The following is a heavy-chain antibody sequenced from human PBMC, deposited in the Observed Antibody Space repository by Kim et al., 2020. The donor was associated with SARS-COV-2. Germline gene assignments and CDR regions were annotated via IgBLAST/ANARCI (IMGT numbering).Heavy chain of an antibody. V-gene: IGHV3-53*01. J-gene: IGHJ6*02. D-gene: IGHD5-12*01. CDR1: GFTVSSNY. CDR2: IYSGGST. CDR3: ARRLGGYDYVNYYYGMDV. Sequence: GGSLRLSCAASGFTVSSNYMSWVRQAPGKGLEWVSVIYSGGSTYYADSVKGRFTIPRDNSKNTLYLQMNSLRAEDTAVYYCARRLGGYDYVNYYYGMDVWGQGTTVTVSS.